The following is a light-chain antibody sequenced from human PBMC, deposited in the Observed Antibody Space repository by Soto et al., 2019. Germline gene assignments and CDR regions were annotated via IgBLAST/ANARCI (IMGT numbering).Light chain of an antibody. CDR2: TDN. V-gene: IGLV1-47*01. CDR1: RSNIGSNF. Sequence: QSALTQPPSASGTPGQRVTISCSGSRSNIGSNFVYWYQQLPGTAPKLLIYTDNERPSGVPDRFSGSKSGTSASLAISGLRSEDEADYYCAAWDDSLRGPVFGGGTKVTVL. J-gene: IGLJ2*01. CDR3: AAWDDSLRGPV.